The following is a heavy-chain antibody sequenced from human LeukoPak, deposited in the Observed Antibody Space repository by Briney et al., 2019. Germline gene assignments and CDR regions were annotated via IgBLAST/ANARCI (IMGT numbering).Heavy chain of an antibody. CDR3: ARDTEYYYDSSGYPPFVY. CDR1: GYTFTSYG. Sequence: GASVKVSCKASGYTFTSYGISWVRQAPGQGLEWMGWISAYNGNTNYAQKLQGRVTMTTDTSTSTAYMELRSLRSDDTAVYYCARDTEYYYDSSGYPPFVYWGQGTLVTVSS. D-gene: IGHD3-22*01. CDR2: ISAYNGNT. V-gene: IGHV1-18*01. J-gene: IGHJ4*02.